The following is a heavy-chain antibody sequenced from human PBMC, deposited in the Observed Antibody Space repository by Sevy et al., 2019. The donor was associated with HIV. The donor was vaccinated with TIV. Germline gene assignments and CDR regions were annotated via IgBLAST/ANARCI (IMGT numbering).Heavy chain of an antibody. CDR2: IYYSGST. Sequence: SETLSLTCTVSGASMSSGAYYWSWIRQHPGKGLEWIGYIYYSGSTYYNPSLKSRLTISVDTSKNQFSLKLTSVTAADTAVYYCARDAWDSRGYYLDYWGQGTLVTVSS. CDR3: ARDAWDSRGYYLDY. D-gene: IGHD3-22*01. CDR1: GASMSSGAYY. J-gene: IGHJ4*02. V-gene: IGHV4-31*03.